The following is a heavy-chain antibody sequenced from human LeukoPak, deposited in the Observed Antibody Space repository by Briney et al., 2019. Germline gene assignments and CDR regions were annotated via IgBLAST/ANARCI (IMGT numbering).Heavy chain of an antibody. D-gene: IGHD3-10*01. CDR1: GFIFDDYG. V-gene: IGHV3-20*04. CDR3: ARDPTEGFEELLSPPDY. Sequence: PGGSLRLSCAASGFIFDDYGMSWVRLAPGKGLEWVSGVTWNGGRTGYADSVKGRFTISRDSAKKSLYLQMNSLRAEDTALYYCARDPTEGFEELLSPPDYWGQGTLVTVSS. J-gene: IGHJ4*02. CDR2: VTWNGGRT.